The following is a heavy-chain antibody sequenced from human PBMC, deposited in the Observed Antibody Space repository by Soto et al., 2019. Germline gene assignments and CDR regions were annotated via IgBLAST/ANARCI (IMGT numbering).Heavy chain of an antibody. CDR3: ATLTYCSSASCPNYYYVMDV. V-gene: IGHV3-21*06. CDR2: IGSSSNYI. D-gene: IGHD2-2*01. CDR1: GFTFTTYS. J-gene: IGHJ6*02. Sequence: EVHLVESGGGLVQPGESLRLSCAASGFTFTTYSLTWVRQAPGKGLEWVASIGSSSNYIYYADSVKGRFTISRDNAKNSLFLQMNSLRAEDTAVYYCATLTYCSSASCPNYYYVMDVWGQGTTVTVSS.